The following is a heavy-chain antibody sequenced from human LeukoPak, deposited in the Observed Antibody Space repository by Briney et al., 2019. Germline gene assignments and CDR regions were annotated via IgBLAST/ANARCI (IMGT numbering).Heavy chain of an antibody. CDR1: GFTFSSYG. CDR3: AKDMWELHGRIDY. CDR2: ISYDGSNK. Sequence: AGGSLRLSCAASGFTFSSYGMHWVRQAPGKGLEWVAVISYDGSNKYYADSVKGRFTISRDNSKNTLYLQMNSLRAEDTAVYYCAKDMWELHGRIDYWGQGTLVTVSS. V-gene: IGHV3-30*18. D-gene: IGHD1-26*01. J-gene: IGHJ4*02.